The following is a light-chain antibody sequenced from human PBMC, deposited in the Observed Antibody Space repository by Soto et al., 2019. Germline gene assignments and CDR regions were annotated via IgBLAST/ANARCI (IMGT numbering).Light chain of an antibody. Sequence: DIQMTQSPSSLAACVGDRVTITCRASQTINTYLNWYQQEPGKAPKLLIYAASSLRSGVPSRFSGSESGTDFTRAINSLQPEDFATYYCQESYSKSRTVSQGTNVDIK. CDR2: AAS. J-gene: IGKJ1*01. V-gene: IGKV1-39*01. CDR3: QESYSKSRT. CDR1: QTINTY.